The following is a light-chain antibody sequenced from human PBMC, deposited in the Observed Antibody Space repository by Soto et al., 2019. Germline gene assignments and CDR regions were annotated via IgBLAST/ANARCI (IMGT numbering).Light chain of an antibody. V-gene: IGKV3-20*01. J-gene: IGKJ4*01. CDR2: GAS. Sequence: EVVLRQSPDTLSLSPGDRATLFCRASQTVSGRYLAWYQQKPGQAPRLLIYGASTRATGIADTFSGSGSGTEFTLTISRLEADDFAVYFCQQYGAFPHTFGGGTNVEIK. CDR3: QQYGAFPHT. CDR1: QTVSGRY.